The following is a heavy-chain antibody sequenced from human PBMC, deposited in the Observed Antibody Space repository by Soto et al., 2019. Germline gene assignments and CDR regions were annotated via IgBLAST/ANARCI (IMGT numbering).Heavy chain of an antibody. CDR3: ARVNIAWNDVGAMDV. D-gene: IGHD1-1*01. CDR2: ILYDGSKK. CDR1: GFTFSTYA. J-gene: IGHJ6*02. Sequence: QVQLVESGGGVVQPGRSLRLSCAASGFTFSTYAMHWVRQAPGKGLEWLAVILYDGSKKDYADSVKGRFTISRDNSTNTRYLRITSLRAEDTAVYYCARVNIAWNDVGAMDVWGQGSTVTVSS. V-gene: IGHV3-30-3*01.